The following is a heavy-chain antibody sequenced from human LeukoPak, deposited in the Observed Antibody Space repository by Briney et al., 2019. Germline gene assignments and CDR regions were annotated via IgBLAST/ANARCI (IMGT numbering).Heavy chain of an antibody. D-gene: IGHD3-10*01. CDR1: GGTFSNYA. V-gene: IGHV1-69*01. J-gene: IGHJ4*02. Sequence: SVKVSFKASGGTFSNYAVSWVRRAPGQGLEWMGEIIPIFGTTNYAQKFQGRVTITADESTSTAYLDLSSLRSEDTAVYYCARDAHYGSGSSFDYWGQGTLVTVSS. CDR3: ARDAHYGSGSSFDY. CDR2: IIPIFGTT.